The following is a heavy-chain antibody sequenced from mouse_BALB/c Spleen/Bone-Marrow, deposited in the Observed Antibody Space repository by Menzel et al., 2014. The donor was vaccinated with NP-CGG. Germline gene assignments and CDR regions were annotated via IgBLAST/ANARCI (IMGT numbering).Heavy chain of an antibody. CDR2: IDPANGNT. CDR1: GFNMKDTY. J-gene: IGHJ2*02. D-gene: IGHD1-2*01. CDR3: AVSYYGYYFDY. V-gene: IGHV14-3*02. Sequence: EVQLQQSGAELVKPGASVKLSCTASGFNMKDTYMHWVKQRPEQGLEWIGRIDPANGNTKYDPKFQGKATITADTSSNTAYLQLSSLTSDDTSVYYCAVSYYGYYFDYWGQGTSLTVSS.